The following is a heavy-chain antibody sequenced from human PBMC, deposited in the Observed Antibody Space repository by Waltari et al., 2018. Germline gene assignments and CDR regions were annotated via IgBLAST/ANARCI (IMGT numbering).Heavy chain of an antibody. J-gene: IGHJ3*02. CDR1: GFSLSTSGVG. V-gene: IGHV2-5*01. CDR3: AHVSRPVCSSTSCRLLDI. D-gene: IGHD2-2*01. CDR2: IYWNDDK. Sequence: QITLKESGPTLVKPTQTLTLTCTFSGFSLSTSGVGVGWIRQPPGKALEWLALIYWNDDKRYSPSLKSRLTITKDTSKNQVVLTMTNMDPVDTATYYCAHVSRPVCSSTSCRLLDIWGQGTMVTVSS.